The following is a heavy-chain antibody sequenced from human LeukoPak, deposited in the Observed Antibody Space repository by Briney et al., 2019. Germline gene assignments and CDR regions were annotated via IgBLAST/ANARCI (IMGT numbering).Heavy chain of an antibody. V-gene: IGHV3-23*01. Sequence: GGSLRLSCAASGFTFSSYAMSWVRQAPGKGLEWVSAISGSGGSTYYADSVKGRFTISRDNSKNTLYLQMNSLRAEDTAVYYCASLLGYCSSTSCYDAFDIWGQGTMVTVSS. J-gene: IGHJ3*02. CDR1: GFTFSSYA. D-gene: IGHD2-2*01. CDR2: ISGSGGST. CDR3: ASLLGYCSSTSCYDAFDI.